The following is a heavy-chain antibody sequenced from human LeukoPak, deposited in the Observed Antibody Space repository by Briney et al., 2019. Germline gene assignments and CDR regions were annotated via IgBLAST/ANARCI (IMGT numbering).Heavy chain of an antibody. CDR3: ARVYSSGWYDY. D-gene: IGHD6-19*01. V-gene: IGHV3-66*01. CDR2: IYSGGST. CDR1: GFTVSSNY. Sequence: GGSLRLSCAASGFTVSSNYMSWVRQAPGKGLEWVSVIYSGGSTYYADSVKGRFTISRDNSKNTLYLQMNSLRAEDTAVYYCARVYSSGWYDYWGQGTLVTVSS. J-gene: IGHJ4*02.